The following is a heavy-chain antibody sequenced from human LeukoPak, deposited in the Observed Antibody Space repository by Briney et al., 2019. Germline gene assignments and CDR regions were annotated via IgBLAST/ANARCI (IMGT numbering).Heavy chain of an antibody. D-gene: IGHD3-10*01. CDR1: GGSISSSSYY. CDR3: ARPMGTEY. J-gene: IGHJ4*02. V-gene: IGHV4-39*01. CDR2: IYYSGST. Sequence: PSETLSLTCTVSGGSISSSSYYWGWIRQPPGKGLEWIGSIYYSGSTYYNPSLKSRVTISVDTSKNQFSLKLSSVTAADTAVYYCARPMGTEYWGQGTLVTVSS.